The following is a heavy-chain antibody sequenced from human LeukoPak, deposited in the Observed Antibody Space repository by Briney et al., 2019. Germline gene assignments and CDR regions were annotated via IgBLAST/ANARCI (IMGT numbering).Heavy chain of an antibody. CDR3: ARYGSGSYSDDHFQH. D-gene: IGHD3-10*01. Sequence: SETLSLTCAVSGDSISTNNWWSWVRQPPGKGLEWIGEIYHSGSTNYNPSLKSRVTISVDTSKNQFSLKLTSVTAADTAVYYCARYGSGSYSDDHFQHWGQGTLVTVSS. CDR2: IYHSGST. V-gene: IGHV4-4*02. J-gene: IGHJ1*01. CDR1: GDSISTNNW.